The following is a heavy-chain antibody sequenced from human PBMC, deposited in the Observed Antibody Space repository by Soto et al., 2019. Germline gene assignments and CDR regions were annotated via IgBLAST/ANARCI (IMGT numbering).Heavy chain of an antibody. CDR2: IYDSGTT. D-gene: IGHD6-19*01. Sequence: QVQLQESGPGLVKPSETLSLTCSVSGVSISGSYCTWIRQPPGKGLEWIAYIYDSGTTNYNPSLKSRVSISVDTSKNQFSLKLTSVTAADTAVYYCARGWDGGSGWYYWGQGTLATVSS. J-gene: IGHJ4*02. V-gene: IGHV4-59*01. CDR3: ARGWDGGSGWYY. CDR1: GVSISGSY.